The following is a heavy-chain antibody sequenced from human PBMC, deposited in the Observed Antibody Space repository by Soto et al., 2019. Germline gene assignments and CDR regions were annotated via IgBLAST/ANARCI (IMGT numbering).Heavy chain of an antibody. J-gene: IGHJ5*01. CDR3: ARHGGLPVAGLGVNCFDS. CDR1: GGSVTSSNYY. CDR2: LFYTGTT. V-gene: IGHV4-39*01. D-gene: IGHD6-19*01. Sequence: QLQLQESGPGLVKPSETLSLTCTVSGGSVTSSNYYWGWMRQPPGKGLEWIGNLFYTGTTYYNPSLKSRVTMSLDTSKNQFSLKLSSVTAADSAVYYCARHGGLPVAGLGVNCFDSWGQGTLVTVSS.